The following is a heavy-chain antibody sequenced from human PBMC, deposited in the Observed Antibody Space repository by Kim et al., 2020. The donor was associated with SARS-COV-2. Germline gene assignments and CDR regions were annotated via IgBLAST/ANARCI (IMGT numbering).Heavy chain of an antibody. CDR3: AEHSGSYHSDAFDI. J-gene: IGHJ3*02. CDR2: INHSGST. CDR1: GGSFSGYY. V-gene: IGHV4-34*01. D-gene: IGHD3-10*01. Sequence: SETLSLTCAVYGGSFSGYYWSWIRQPPGKGLEWIGEINHSGSTNYNPSLKSRVTISVDTSKNQFSLKLSSVTAADTAVYYCAEHSGSYHSDAFDIWGQGTMVTVSS.